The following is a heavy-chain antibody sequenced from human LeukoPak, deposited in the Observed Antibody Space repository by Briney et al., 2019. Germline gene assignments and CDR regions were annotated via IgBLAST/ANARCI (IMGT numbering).Heavy chain of an antibody. CDR1: GGSISSSSYY. D-gene: IGHD1-14*01. CDR3: ARGFNRGFDP. V-gene: IGHV3-53*01. CDR2: IYAGGST. Sequence: ETLSLTCTVSGGSISSSSYYWGWIRQPPGKGLEWVSVIYAGGSTYYADSVKDRFAFSRDNSKNTLYLQMNSLRAEDTAVYYCARGFNRGFDPWGQGTLVTVSS. J-gene: IGHJ5*02.